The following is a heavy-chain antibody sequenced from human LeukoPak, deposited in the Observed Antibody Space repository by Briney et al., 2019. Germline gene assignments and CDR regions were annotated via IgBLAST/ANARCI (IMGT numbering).Heavy chain of an antibody. CDR1: GFTVSSSH. CDR3: ATAFSYAFHI. Sequence: PGGSLRLSCAASGFTVSSSHMTWVRQAPGKGLEWVSIYSGGSTYYADSVQGRFTISRDNSKSMLYLQMNSLRAEDMAVYYYATAFSYAFHIWGQGTMVTVSS. CDR2: YSGGST. V-gene: IGHV3-66*01. J-gene: IGHJ3*02.